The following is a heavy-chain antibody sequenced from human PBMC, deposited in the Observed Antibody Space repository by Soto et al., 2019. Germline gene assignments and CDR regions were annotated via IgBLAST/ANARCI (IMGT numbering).Heavy chain of an antibody. CDR2: IYPTGST. J-gene: IGHJ4*02. V-gene: IGHV4-31*03. CDR3: ARTDHYNPSFLDS. D-gene: IGHD4-4*01. Sequence: QVQLQEMGPEIVNPSQTLTITCSVSGGAVNSAYWSWIRQLPGKGLEWMGNIYPTGSTFYNPSVKTRVAISIETSKPLFTLKMRSVPAADTVVYYCARTDHYNPSFLDSCCQGTEVTVSS. CDR1: GGAVNSAY.